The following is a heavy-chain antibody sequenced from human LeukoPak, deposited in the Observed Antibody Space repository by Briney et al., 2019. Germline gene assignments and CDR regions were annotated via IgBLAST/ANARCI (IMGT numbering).Heavy chain of an antibody. Sequence: GASVKVSCKASGYTFTGYYMHWVRQAPGQGLEWMGGFDPGSGEIIYEQKFQDSVTMTEDTSTDTAYMELSSLRSEDTALYYCATGTHYDLLPFWGQGTLVTVSS. CDR2: FDPGSGEI. CDR1: GYTFTGYY. CDR3: ATGTHYDLLPF. J-gene: IGHJ4*02. D-gene: IGHD3-9*01. V-gene: IGHV1-24*01.